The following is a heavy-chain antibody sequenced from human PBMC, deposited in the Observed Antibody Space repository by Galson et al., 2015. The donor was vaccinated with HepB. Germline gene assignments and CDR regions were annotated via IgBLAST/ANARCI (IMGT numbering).Heavy chain of an antibody. CDR2: IYPSGDTT. J-gene: IGHJ4*02. CDR3: AKDFCRADNCNPFDY. V-gene: IGHV3-23*01. D-gene: IGHD1-20*01. Sequence: SLRLSCAASGLRFSGSGMHWVRQAPGKGLEWVSGIYPSGDTTYYADSVKGRFTISRDDSKNTLYLQMNSLRAEDTAVYFCAKDFCRADNCNPFDYWGQGTLVTVSS. CDR1: GLRFSGSG.